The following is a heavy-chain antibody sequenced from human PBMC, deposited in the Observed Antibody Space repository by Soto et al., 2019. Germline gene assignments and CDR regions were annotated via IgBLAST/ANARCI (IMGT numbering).Heavy chain of an antibody. V-gene: IGHV3-23*01. CDR2: ISGSGGST. CDR3: ANGYSYGSYGY. Sequence: TGGSLRLSCAASGFTFSSYAMSWVRQAPGKGLEWVSGISGSGGSTYYADSVKGRFTISRDNSKNTLYLQMNSLRAEDTAVYYCANGYSYGSYGYWRQGCLVTVSS. D-gene: IGHD5-18*01. J-gene: IGHJ4*02. CDR1: GFTFSSYA.